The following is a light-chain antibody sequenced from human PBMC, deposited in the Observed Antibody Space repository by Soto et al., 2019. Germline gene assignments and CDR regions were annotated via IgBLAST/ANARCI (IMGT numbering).Light chain of an antibody. V-gene: IGKV1-6*01. CDR2: AAS. CDR3: LQDYSYPYT. CDR1: QGIRNE. Sequence: AIQMTQSPSSLSASVGDRVTITCRASQGIRNELGWYQQKPGKAPRLLIYAASSLQSGVTSRFSGSLSGTDFAITISSLQREDFATYYCLQDYSYPYTFGQGTKLEIK. J-gene: IGKJ2*01.